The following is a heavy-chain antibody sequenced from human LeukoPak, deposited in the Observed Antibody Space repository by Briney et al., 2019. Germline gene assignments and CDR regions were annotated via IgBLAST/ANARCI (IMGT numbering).Heavy chain of an antibody. CDR3: ARELGYCSGGSCYTRNHWFDP. CDR1: GGSFSGYY. D-gene: IGHD2-15*01. Sequence: PSETLSLTCAVYGGSFSGYYWSWIRQPPGKGLEWIGEINHSGSTNYNPSLKSRVTISVDTSKNQFSLKLSSVTAADTAVYYCARELGYCSGGSCYTRNHWFDPWGQGTLVTVSS. J-gene: IGHJ5*02. V-gene: IGHV4-34*01. CDR2: INHSGST.